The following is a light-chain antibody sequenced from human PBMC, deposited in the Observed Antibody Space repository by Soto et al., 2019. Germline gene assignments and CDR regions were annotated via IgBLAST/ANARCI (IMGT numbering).Light chain of an antibody. CDR1: QGISNY. CDR3: QKYNSAPLT. J-gene: IGKJ3*01. Sequence: DILLTQSRSPLSASVGDRVTSTCRASQGISNYVAWYQQKPGKVRKLLIYDASTLQSGVPSRFSGSGSGTDFTLTISSLQPEDVATYYCQKYNSAPLTFGPGTKVDIK. CDR2: DAS. V-gene: IGKV1-27*01.